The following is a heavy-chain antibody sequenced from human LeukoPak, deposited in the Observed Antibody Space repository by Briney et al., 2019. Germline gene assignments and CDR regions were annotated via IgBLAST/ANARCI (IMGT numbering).Heavy chain of an antibody. Sequence: GGSLRLSCAASGFPFSRYAMSWVRQPPGKGLEWVSVISGNAGSTYYADSVKGRFTISRDNSKNTLFLQMNSLRVEDTAVYYCATAAVARGFGSWGQGTLVTVSS. CDR3: ATAAVARGFGS. CDR1: GFPFSRYA. V-gene: IGHV3-23*01. J-gene: IGHJ4*02. CDR2: ISGNAGST. D-gene: IGHD6-25*01.